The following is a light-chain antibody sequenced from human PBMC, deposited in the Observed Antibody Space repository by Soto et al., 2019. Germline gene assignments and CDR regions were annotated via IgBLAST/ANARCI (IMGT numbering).Light chain of an antibody. CDR2: EVS. J-gene: IGLJ1*01. Sequence: QSALTQPASVSGSPGQSITISCTGTSSDVGSYNLASWYQQHPGKAPKVMIYEVSKRPSGVPNRFSGSKSGNTASLTISGLQAEDEADYYCCSYAGSSTYVFGTGTKLTVL. CDR1: SSDVGSYNL. CDR3: CSYAGSSTYV. V-gene: IGLV2-23*02.